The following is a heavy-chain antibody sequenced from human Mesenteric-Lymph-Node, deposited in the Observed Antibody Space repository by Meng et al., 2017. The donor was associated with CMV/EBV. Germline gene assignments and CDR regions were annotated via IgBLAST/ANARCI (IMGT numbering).Heavy chain of an antibody. CDR1: GGSFSGYY. D-gene: IGHD2-21*02. J-gene: IGHJ4*02. V-gene: IGHV4-34*01. CDR2: INHSGST. Sequence: PETLSLTCAVYGGSFSGYYWSWTRQLPGKGLEWIGEINHSGSTNYNPSLKSRVTISIDTSKNQFSLKLGSVTAADTAVYYCARGMTDSFWGQGTLVTVSS. CDR3: ARGMTDSF.